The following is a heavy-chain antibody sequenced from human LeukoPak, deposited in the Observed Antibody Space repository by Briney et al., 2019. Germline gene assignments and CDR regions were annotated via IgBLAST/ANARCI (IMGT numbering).Heavy chain of an antibody. CDR1: GFTVRSNY. J-gene: IGHJ4*02. D-gene: IGHD1-26*01. CDR3: AREGTWSYYYDY. CDR2: IYSGGST. V-gene: IGHV3-66*01. Sequence: GGSLRLSCAASGFTVRSNYMNWVRQAPGKGLEWVSVIYSGGSTYYADPVKGRFTISRDNSKNTLYLQMNSLRAEDTAVYYCAREGTWSYYYDYWGQGTLVTASS.